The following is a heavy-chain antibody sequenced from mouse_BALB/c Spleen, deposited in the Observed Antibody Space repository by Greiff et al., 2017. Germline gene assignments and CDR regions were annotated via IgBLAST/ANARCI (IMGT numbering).Heavy chain of an antibody. Sequence: EVKLMESGPSLVKPSQTLSLTCSVTGDSITSGYWNWIRKFPGNKLEYMGYISYSGSTYYNPSLKSRISITRDTSKNQYYLQLNSVTTEDTATYYCARCDYDGDWFAYWGQGTLVTVSA. CDR3: ARCDYDGDWFAY. CDR2: ISYSGST. V-gene: IGHV3-8*02. J-gene: IGHJ3*01. CDR1: GDSITSGY. D-gene: IGHD2-4*01.